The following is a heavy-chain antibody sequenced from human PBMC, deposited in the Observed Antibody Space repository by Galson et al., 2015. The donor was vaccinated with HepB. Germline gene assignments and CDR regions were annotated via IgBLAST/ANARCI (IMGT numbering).Heavy chain of an antibody. J-gene: IGHJ4*02. D-gene: IGHD6-19*01. Sequence: SLRLSCAASGVTFSNYGFHWVRQAPGKGLEWVTVISYDGRNKHYADSVKGRFTISRDNSKNMVYLQMNSLRAEETALYYCAKDPYLYHALAGNMAGFDYCGQGTLVTVSS. V-gene: IGHV3-30*18. CDR3: AKDPYLYHALAGNMAGFDY. CDR2: ISYDGRNK. CDR1: GVTFSNYG.